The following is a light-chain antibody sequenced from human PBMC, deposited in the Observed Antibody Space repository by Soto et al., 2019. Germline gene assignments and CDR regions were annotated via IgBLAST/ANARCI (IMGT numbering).Light chain of an antibody. J-gene: IGKJ4*01. CDR1: QIVSSY. V-gene: IGKV3-11*01. CDR3: QQRSYWPPLFT. Sequence: EIVLTQSPATLSLSPGERATLSCRASQIVSSYLAWYQQKPGQAPSLLIYDASNRAIGFPASFSGRGSGTDFTLTISSLEPEDFAVYYCQQRSYWPPLFTFGGGTKVDIK. CDR2: DAS.